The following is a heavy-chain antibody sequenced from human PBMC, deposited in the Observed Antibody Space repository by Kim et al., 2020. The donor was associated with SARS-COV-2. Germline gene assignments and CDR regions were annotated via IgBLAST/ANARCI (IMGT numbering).Heavy chain of an antibody. D-gene: IGHD1-26*01. Sequence: ADSGKGRFTISRANYKNTLYLKMNSRRAEDTAVYYCARDLLGGATSDDMDVWGQGTTVTVSS. J-gene: IGHJ6*02. CDR3: ARDLLGGATSDDMDV. V-gene: IGHV3-30*07.